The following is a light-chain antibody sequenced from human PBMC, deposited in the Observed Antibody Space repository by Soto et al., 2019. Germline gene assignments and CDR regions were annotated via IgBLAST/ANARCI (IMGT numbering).Light chain of an antibody. CDR2: GAS. V-gene: IGKV1-5*01. CDR1: QSIRYY. Sequence: DIQLTQSPPTLSASVGDRVTITCRASQSIRYYLAWYQQMPGKAPKLLIYGASSLQSLVPSRYSGSGSGTEFTLTISSLQPDDFATYFCQHHNSYSQTFGQGTKVEIK. CDR3: QHHNSYSQT. J-gene: IGKJ1*01.